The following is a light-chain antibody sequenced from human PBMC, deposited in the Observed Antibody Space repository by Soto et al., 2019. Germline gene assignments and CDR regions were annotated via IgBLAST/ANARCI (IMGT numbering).Light chain of an antibody. V-gene: IGKV3-11*01. Sequence: EIVMTQSPATLSVSPGERATLSCRASPSVTNYLAWYQQKPGQAPRLLIYGAFNRATGIPARFSGSGSGTDFTLTISSLEPEDFAVYYCQQRNIWPPDTFGQGTRLEIK. CDR2: GAF. J-gene: IGKJ5*01. CDR1: PSVTNY. CDR3: QQRNIWPPDT.